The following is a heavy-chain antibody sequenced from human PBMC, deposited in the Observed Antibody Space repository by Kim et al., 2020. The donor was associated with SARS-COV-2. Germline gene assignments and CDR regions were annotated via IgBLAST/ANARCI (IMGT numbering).Heavy chain of an antibody. CDR1: GGSFSGYY. Sequence: SETLSLTCAVYGGSFSGYYWSWIRQPPGKGLEWIGEINHSGSTNYNPSLKSRVTISVDTSKNQFSLKLSSVTAADTAVYYCARGMWSGATDFDYWGQGTLVTVSS. CDR3: ARGMWSGATDFDY. D-gene: IGHD1-26*01. J-gene: IGHJ4*02. CDR2: INHSGST. V-gene: IGHV4-34*01.